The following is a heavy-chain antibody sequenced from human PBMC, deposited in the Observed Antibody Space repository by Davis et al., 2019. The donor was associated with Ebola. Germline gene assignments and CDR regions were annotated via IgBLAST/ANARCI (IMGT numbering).Heavy chain of an antibody. D-gene: IGHD4/OR15-4a*01. J-gene: IGHJ4*02. CDR2: IYPGDSNT. CDR3: VRQESLYGAIDS. Sequence: GESLKISCKGSGYTFTNFWIGWVRQMPGKGLEWMGVIYPGDSNTNYSPSFQGHVTISVDKSISTVYLQWNSLKASDTAMYYCVRQESLYGAIDSWGQGTLVTVSS. CDR1: GYTFTNFW. V-gene: IGHV5-51*01.